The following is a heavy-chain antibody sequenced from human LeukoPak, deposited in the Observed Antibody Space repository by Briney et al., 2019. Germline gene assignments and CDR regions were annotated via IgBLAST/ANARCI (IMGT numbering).Heavy chain of an antibody. D-gene: IGHD1-7*01. CDR1: GGTFSSYA. CDR2: IIPIFGTA. Sequence: ASVRVSCKASGGTFSSYAISWVRQAPGQGREWMGGIIPIFGTANYAQKFQGRVTITADESTSTAYMELSSLRSEDTAVYYCARAGELELRDGYFDYWGQGTLVTVSS. V-gene: IGHV1-69*01. J-gene: IGHJ4*02. CDR3: ARAGELELRDGYFDY.